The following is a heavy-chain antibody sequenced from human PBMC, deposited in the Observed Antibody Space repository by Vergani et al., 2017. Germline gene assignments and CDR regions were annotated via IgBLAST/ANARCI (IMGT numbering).Heavy chain of an antibody. CDR1: GYTFTTYG. V-gene: IGHV1-18*01. Sequence: QIQLVQSGAEVKKPGASVKVSCKASGYTFTTYGISWVRQAPGQGLEWMGWISAYNGDAKYAQKLQGRVTMTTDTSTSTAYMELRSLRSDDTAVYYCARGRLKIEGVNSNWFDPWGQGTLVTVSS. CDR2: ISAYNGDA. J-gene: IGHJ5*02. CDR3: ARGRLKIEGVNSNWFDP. D-gene: IGHD2-8*01.